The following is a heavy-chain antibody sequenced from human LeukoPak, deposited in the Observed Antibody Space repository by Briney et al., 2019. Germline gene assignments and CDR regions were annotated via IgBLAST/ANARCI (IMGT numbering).Heavy chain of an antibody. CDR2: ISYDGSNK. CDR1: GFIFSSYA. CDR3: AKDRCSNGIGCYYYYMEV. Sequence: GGSLRLSCAASGFIFSSYAMHWVRQAPGKGLEWVAVISYDGSNKYYADSVKGRFRISRDNSNNILYLQMNSLRTEDTAVYYCAKDRCSNGIGCYYYYMEVWGKGTTVTISS. D-gene: IGHD2-8*01. J-gene: IGHJ6*03. V-gene: IGHV3-30*04.